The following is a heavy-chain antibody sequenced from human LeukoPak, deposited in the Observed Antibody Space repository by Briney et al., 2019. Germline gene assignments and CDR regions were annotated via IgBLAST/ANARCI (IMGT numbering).Heavy chain of an antibody. D-gene: IGHD3-3*01. CDR2: IKSKTDGGTT. CDR3: TTDSFTIFGVVISQFDY. CDR1: GFTFSNAW. J-gene: IGHJ4*02. Sequence: PGRSLRLSCAASGFTFSNAWMSWVRQAPGKGLEWVGRIKSKTDGGTTDYAAPVKGRFTISRDDSKNTLYLQMNSLKTEDTAVCYCTTDSFTIFGVVISQFDYWGQGTLVTVSS. V-gene: IGHV3-15*01.